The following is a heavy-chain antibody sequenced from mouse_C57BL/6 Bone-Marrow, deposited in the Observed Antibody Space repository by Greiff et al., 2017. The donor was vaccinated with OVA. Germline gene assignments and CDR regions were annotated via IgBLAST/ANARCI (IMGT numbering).Heavy chain of an antibody. CDR3: AVYGSSYDWYFDV. CDR1: GYTFTSYG. J-gene: IGHJ1*03. Sequence: VHLVESGAELARPGASVKLSCKASGYTFTSYGISWVKQRTGQGLEWIGEIYPRSGNTYYNEKFKGKATLTADKSSSTAYMELRSLTSEDSAVYFCAVYGSSYDWYFDVWGTGTTVTVSS. D-gene: IGHD1-1*01. V-gene: IGHV1-81*01. CDR2: IYPRSGNT.